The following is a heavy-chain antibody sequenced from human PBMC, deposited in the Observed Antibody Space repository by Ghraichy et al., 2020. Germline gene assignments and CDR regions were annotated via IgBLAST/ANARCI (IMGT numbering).Heavy chain of an antibody. V-gene: IGHV3-23*01. CDR1: GFTFSSYA. Sequence: LSLTCAASGFTFSSYAMSWGRQAPGKGLEWVSGISGSGGSTYYADSVKGRFTISRDNSKNTLYLQMNSLRAEDTAVYYCATGPYCIISNCDRYDCWGQGILLTVSS. J-gene: IGHJ4*02. CDR3: ATGPYCIISNCDRYDC. D-gene: IGHD2-15*01. CDR2: ISGSGGST.